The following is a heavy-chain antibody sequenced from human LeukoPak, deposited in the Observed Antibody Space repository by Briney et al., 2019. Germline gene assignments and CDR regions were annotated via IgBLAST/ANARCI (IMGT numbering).Heavy chain of an antibody. J-gene: IGHJ4*02. V-gene: IGHV3-33*01. Sequence: GRSPRLSCAASGFTFSGYGMHWVRQAPGKGLEWVAVIWYDGSNKYYADSVKGRFTISRDNSKNTLYLQMNSLRAEDTAVYYCARDRLKLSYSSTIGDYWGQGTLVTVSS. D-gene: IGHD6-13*01. CDR1: GFTFSGYG. CDR2: IWYDGSNK. CDR3: ARDRLKLSYSSTIGDY.